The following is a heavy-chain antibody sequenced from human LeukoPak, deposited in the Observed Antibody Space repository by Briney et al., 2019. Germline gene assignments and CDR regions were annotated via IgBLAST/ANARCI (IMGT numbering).Heavy chain of an antibody. D-gene: IGHD3-22*01. Sequence: SVKVSCKASGGTLTSYAISWVRHTPGQGLEWMGRIIPLLAVATHAQNFQGRVMITSDISTSTAYMELSSLRSEDTAVYYCARDPYYFESAGYYPDWGQGTLVTVSS. J-gene: IGHJ4*02. CDR1: GGTLTSYA. CDR3: ARDPYYFESAGYYPD. V-gene: IGHV1-69*04. CDR2: IIPLLAVA.